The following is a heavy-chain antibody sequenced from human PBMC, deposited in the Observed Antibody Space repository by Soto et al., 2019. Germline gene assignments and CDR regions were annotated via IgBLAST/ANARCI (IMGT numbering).Heavy chain of an antibody. V-gene: IGHV3-23*01. CDR1: GFTFSGYA. Sequence: GGSLRLSCAASGFTFSGYAMSWVRQAPGKGLVWVSSITMSADGTYYPDSVKGRFTISRDSSKNTVFLQMNSLRAEYTAIYYCTRTLANFDYWGQGILVTVSS. CDR2: ITMSADGT. CDR3: TRTLANFDY. J-gene: IGHJ4*02.